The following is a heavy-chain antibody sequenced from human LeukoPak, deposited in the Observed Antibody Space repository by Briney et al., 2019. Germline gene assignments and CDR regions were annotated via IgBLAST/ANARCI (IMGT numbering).Heavy chain of an antibody. CDR1: GFTFSSYW. D-gene: IGHD3-10*01. Sequence: GGSLRLSCAASGFTFSSYWMNWARQAPGKGLEWVGRIKSKTDGGTTDYAAPVKGRFTISRDDSKNTLYLQMNSLKTEDTAVYYCTTATGVITFYYYYGMDVWGQGTTVTVSS. CDR3: TTATGVITFYYYYGMDV. CDR2: IKSKTDGGTT. J-gene: IGHJ6*02. V-gene: IGHV3-15*07.